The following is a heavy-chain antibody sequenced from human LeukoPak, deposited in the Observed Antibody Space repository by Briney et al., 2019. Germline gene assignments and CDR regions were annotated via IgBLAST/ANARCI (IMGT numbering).Heavy chain of an antibody. CDR1: GGSFSGYY. J-gene: IGHJ3*02. CDR3: ARDRRAGREWLEAFDI. Sequence: SETLSLTCAVYGGSFSGYYWSWIRQPPGKGLEWIGEINHSGGTNYNPSLKSRVTISVDTSKNQFSLKLSSVTAADTAVYYCARDRRAGREWLEAFDIWGQGTMVTVSS. D-gene: IGHD3-3*01. CDR2: INHSGGT. V-gene: IGHV4-34*01.